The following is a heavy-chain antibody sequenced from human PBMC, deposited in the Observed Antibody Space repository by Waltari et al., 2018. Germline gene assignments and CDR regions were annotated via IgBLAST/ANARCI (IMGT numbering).Heavy chain of an antibody. J-gene: IGHJ1*01. V-gene: IGHV3-23*01. CDR1: GFTFSTFA. CDR2: ISGSGGST. D-gene: IGHD3-16*02. Sequence: EVQLLESGGGLVQPGGSLRLSCAASGFTFSTFALSWVRQAPGKGLEWVSAISGSGGSTYYADSVKGRFTISRDNSKNTLYLQMNSLRAEDTAVYYCAKSLSKRQYFQHWGQGTLVTVSS. CDR3: AKSLSKRQYFQH.